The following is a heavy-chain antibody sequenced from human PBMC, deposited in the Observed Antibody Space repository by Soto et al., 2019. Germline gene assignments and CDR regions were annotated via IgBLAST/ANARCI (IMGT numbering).Heavy chain of an antibody. CDR3: AKDITMIVVPRLIDY. J-gene: IGHJ4*02. D-gene: IGHD3-22*01. Sequence: GGSLRLSCAASGFTFSSYGMHWVRQAPGKGLEWVAVISYDGSNKYYADSVKGRFTISRDNSKNTLYLQMNSLRAEDTAVYYCAKDITMIVVPRLIDYWGQGTLVTVSS. V-gene: IGHV3-30*18. CDR2: ISYDGSNK. CDR1: GFTFSSYG.